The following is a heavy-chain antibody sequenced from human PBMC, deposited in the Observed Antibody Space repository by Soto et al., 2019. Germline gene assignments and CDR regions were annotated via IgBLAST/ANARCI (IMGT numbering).Heavy chain of an antibody. Sequence: QLQLQESGPGLVKPAETLSVTCTVSGGPISSSNHYWGWIRQPPGKGLEWIGSIYYIGSTYYNPSVQSRVTISVDTSKNQFSLKVKSVTAPDTAVYFCARLGDRVNYYYMDVWGKGTTVTVSS. V-gene: IGHV4-39*01. D-gene: IGHD6-13*01. CDR3: ARLGDRVNYYYMDV. CDR2: IYYIGST. J-gene: IGHJ6*03. CDR1: GGPISSSNHY.